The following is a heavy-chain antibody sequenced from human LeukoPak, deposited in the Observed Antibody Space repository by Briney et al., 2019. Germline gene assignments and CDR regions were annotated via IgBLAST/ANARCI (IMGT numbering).Heavy chain of an antibody. CDR3: ARDPTTMVRGPLDY. CDR2: IWYDGSNK. D-gene: IGHD3-10*01. V-gene: IGHV3-33*01. Sequence: PGGSLRLSCAASGFTFSSYGMHWVRQAPGKGLEWVAVIWYDGSNKYYADSVKGRFTISRDNSKNTLYLQMNSLRAEDTAVYYCARDPTTMVRGPLDYWGQGTLDTVSS. CDR1: GFTFSSYG. J-gene: IGHJ4*02.